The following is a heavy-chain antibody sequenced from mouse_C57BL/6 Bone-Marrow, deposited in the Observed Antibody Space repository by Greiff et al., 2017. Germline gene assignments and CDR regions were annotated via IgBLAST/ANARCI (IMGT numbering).Heavy chain of an antibody. CDR1: GYTFTSYW. D-gene: IGHD3-2*02. Sequence: VQLQQPGAELVMPGASVKLSCKASGYTFTSYWMHWVKQRPGQGLEWIGEIDPSDSYTNYNQKFKGKSTLTVDKSSSTAYMQLSSLTSEDSAVYYGANDSSGLFYAMDYWGQGTSVTVSS. CDR2: IDPSDSYT. CDR3: ANDSSGLFYAMDY. V-gene: IGHV1-69*01. J-gene: IGHJ4*01.